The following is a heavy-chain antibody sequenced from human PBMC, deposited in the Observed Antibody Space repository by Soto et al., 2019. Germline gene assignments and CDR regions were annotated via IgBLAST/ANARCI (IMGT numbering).Heavy chain of an antibody. CDR2: IVVGSGNT. V-gene: IGHV1-58*01. Sequence: SVKVSCKGSGFTFTSSAVQWVPQARGQRLEWIGWIVVGSGNTNYAQKFQERVTITRDMSTSTAYMELSSLRSEDTAVYYCAAAGGYYDFWSGYYGPRYYFDYWGQGTLVTVSS. CDR3: AAAGGYYDFWSGYYGPRYYFDY. J-gene: IGHJ4*02. CDR1: GFTFTSSA. D-gene: IGHD3-3*01.